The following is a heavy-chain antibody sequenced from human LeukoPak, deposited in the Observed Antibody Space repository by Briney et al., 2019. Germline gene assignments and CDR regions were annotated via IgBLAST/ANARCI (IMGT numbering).Heavy chain of an antibody. CDR1: GFTFSNYN. D-gene: IGHD3-22*01. V-gene: IGHV3-21*01. J-gene: IGHJ4*02. CDR2: ISRSSIYK. Sequence: PGGSLRLSCAASGFTFSNYNMNWVRQAPGKGLEWVSSISRSSIYKYYADSMKGRFTISRDNAKNSVYLQVNSLRAEDTAVYYCARDNADYYDSSGYYVDFDYWGQGTLVTVSS. CDR3: ARDNADYYDSSGYYVDFDY.